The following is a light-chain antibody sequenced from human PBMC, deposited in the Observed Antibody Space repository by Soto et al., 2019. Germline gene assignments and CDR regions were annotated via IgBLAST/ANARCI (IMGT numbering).Light chain of an antibody. J-gene: IGKJ2*01. CDR3: QQSYSTPRT. Sequence: IQLTQSPSSLSASVGDSVTIACRASQSIITYLNWYQQKPGRAPKLLIYAASTLQSWVPSRFSGSGYGSDFTLTISSLQPEDFATYYCQQSYSTPRTFGQGTKLEVK. CDR2: AAS. CDR1: QSIITY. V-gene: IGKV1-39*01.